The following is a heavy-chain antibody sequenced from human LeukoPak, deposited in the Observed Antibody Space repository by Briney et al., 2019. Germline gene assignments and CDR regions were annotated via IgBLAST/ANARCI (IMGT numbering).Heavy chain of an antibody. D-gene: IGHD3-10*01. CDR2: ISYDGSNK. J-gene: IGHJ6*02. CDR3: ARGLHYYYYGMDV. CDR1: GFTFSSYT. V-gene: IGHV3-30-3*01. Sequence: PGRSLRLSCAASGFTFSSYTMHWVRQAPGKGLEWVAVISYDGSNKYYADSVKGRFTISRVNSKNTLYLQMNSLRAEDTAVYYCARGLHYYYYGMDVWGQGTTVTVSS.